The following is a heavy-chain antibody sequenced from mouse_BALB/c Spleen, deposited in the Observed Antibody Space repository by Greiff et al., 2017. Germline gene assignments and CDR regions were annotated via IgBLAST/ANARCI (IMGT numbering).Heavy chain of an antibody. J-gene: IGHJ4*01. CDR2: ISSGISTI. D-gene: IGHD2-14*01. CDR1: GFTFSSFG. Sequence: EVKLVESGGGLVQPGGSRKLSCAASGFTFSSFGMHWVRQAPGKGLEWVAYISSGISTIYYADTVKGRFTISRDNPKNTLFLQVTSLRYEDTAMYYCAREDSYRAMDYWGQGTSVTVSS. V-gene: IGHV5-17*02. CDR3: AREDSYRAMDY.